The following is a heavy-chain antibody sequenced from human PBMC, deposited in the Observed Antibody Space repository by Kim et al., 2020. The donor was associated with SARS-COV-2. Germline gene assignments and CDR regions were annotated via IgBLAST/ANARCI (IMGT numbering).Heavy chain of an antibody. D-gene: IGHD4-17*01. V-gene: IGHV4-34*01. J-gene: IGHJ4*02. CDR2: TT. Sequence: TTNTNPSTTGRVTISVDTSKNQFSRKLSSVTAADTAVYYCARGYKATVGYWGQGTLVTVSS. CDR3: ARGYKATVGY.